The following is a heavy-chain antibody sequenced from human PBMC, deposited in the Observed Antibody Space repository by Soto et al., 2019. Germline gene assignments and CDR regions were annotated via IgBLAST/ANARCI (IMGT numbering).Heavy chain of an antibody. V-gene: IGHV4-31*03. CDR1: GGSISSGGYY. D-gene: IGHD1-1*01. CDR3: ARDQLHGRVYGMDV. Sequence: SETLSLTCTVSGGSISSGGYYWSWIRQHPGKGLEWIGYIYYSGSTYYNPSLKSRVTISVDTSKNQFSLKLSSVTAADTAVYYCARDQLHGRVYGMDVWGQGTTVTV. CDR2: IYYSGST. J-gene: IGHJ6*02.